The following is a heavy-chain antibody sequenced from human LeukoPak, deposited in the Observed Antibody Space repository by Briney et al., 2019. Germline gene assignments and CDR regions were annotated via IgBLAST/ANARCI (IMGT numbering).Heavy chain of an antibody. CDR2: SYYIGRT. Sequence: SQTLSLTCTVSGGSISNAGYYWSWIRQHPGKGLEWIGFSYYIGRTYYNPSLRSRIIISVDTSKNQFSLKLSSVTAADTAVYYCAREVHGSGSYHFDYWGQGTLVTVSS. V-gene: IGHV4-31*03. CDR1: GGSISNAGYY. D-gene: IGHD3-10*01. CDR3: AREVHGSGSYHFDY. J-gene: IGHJ4*02.